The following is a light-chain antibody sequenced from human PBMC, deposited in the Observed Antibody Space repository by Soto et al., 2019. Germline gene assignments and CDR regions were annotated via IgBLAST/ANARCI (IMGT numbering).Light chain of an antibody. Sequence: QSVLTQPASVSGSPGQSITISCTGTSTDIGSYNYVSWYQQHPGKVPKLIIYEVTNRPSGVSNRFSGSKSANTASLTISGLQAEDEADYYCSSYTSSSVPVIFGGGTQLTVL. CDR2: EVT. V-gene: IGLV2-14*01. CDR1: STDIGSYNY. CDR3: SSYTSSSVPVI. J-gene: IGLJ2*01.